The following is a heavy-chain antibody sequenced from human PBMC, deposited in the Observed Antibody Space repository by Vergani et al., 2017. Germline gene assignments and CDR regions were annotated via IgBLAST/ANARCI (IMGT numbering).Heavy chain of an antibody. CDR1: GGSISSYY. V-gene: IGHV4-4*07. D-gene: IGHD2-21*02. J-gene: IGHJ3*02. Sequence: QVQLQESGPGLVKPSETLSLTCTVSGGSISSYYWSWIRQPAGKGLEWIGRIYTSGSTNYNPSLKSRVTMSVDTSKNQFSLKLSSVTAADTAVYYCARNPYCGGDCYSDAFDIWGQGTMVTVSS. CDR2: IYTSGST. CDR3: ARNPYCGGDCYSDAFDI.